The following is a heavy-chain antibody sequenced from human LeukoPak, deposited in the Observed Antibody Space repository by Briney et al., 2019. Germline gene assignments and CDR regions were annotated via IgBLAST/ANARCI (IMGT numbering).Heavy chain of an antibody. CDR2: IYYSGST. J-gene: IGHJ4*02. CDR1: GGSINSYY. D-gene: IGHD3-22*01. Sequence: NPSETLSLTCTVSGGSINSYYWSWIRQPPGKGLEWIGYIYYSGSTNYNPSLKSRVTISRDTSKNQFSLKLSSVTAADTAVYYCARQYYYDSSGYYNYYFDYWGQGTLVTVSS. CDR3: ARQYYYDSSGYYNYYFDY. V-gene: IGHV4-59*08.